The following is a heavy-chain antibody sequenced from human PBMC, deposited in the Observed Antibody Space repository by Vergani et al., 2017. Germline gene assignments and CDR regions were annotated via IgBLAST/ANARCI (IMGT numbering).Heavy chain of an antibody. CDR1: GGSISSYY. CDR3: ARTSYWSGYYTVDY. J-gene: IGHJ4*02. CDR2: IYYSGST. Sequence: QVQLQESGPGLVKPSETLSLTCTISGGSISSYYWSWIRQPPGKGLEWIGYIYYSGSTNYNPSLKSRVTISVDTSKNQFSLKLSSVTAAYTAVYYCARTSYWSGYYTVDYWGQGTLVTVSS. V-gene: IGHV4-59*01. D-gene: IGHD3-3*01.